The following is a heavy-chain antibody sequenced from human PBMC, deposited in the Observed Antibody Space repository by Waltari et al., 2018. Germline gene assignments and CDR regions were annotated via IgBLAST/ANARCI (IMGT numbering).Heavy chain of an antibody. CDR1: GYSLTESA. D-gene: IGHD2-15*01. Sequence: QVQLVQSGAEVKKPGASGEVSCRVSGYSLTESALHWVRQAPGRGREWLGGFDHEDGEAVYAQEFKGRVTMTEDTSKDTAYMELSSLTYEDTAVYYCTRDRVGYCSGGTCYSRWFDPWGQGTLVTVSS. J-gene: IGHJ5*02. V-gene: IGHV1-24*01. CDR2: FDHEDGEA. CDR3: TRDRVGYCSGGTCYSRWFDP.